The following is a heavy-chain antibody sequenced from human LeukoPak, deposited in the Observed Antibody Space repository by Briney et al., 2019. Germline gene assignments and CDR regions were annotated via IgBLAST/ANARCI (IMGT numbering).Heavy chain of an antibody. CDR2: INPNSGGT. D-gene: IGHD2-2*01. CDR3: ARDGGYCGSTSCYRSWFDP. V-gene: IGHV1-2*02. Sequence: ASVKVSCKASGYTFTGYYMHWVRQAPGQGLEWMGWINPNSGGTNYAQKFQGRVTMTRDTSISTAYVELSRLRSDDTAVYYCARDGGYCGSTSCYRSWFDPWGQGTLVTVSS. CDR1: GYTFTGYY. J-gene: IGHJ5*02.